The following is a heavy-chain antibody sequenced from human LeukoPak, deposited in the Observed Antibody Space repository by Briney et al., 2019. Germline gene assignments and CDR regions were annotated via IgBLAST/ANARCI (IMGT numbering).Heavy chain of an antibody. D-gene: IGHD3-22*01. V-gene: IGHV3-23*01. Sequence: XGSLRLSCAASGFTFSSYAMSWVRQAPGKGLEWVSAISGSGGSTYYADSVKGRFTISRDNSKNTLYLQMNSLRAEDTAVYYCARENYDSSGYYFDYWGQGTLVTVSS. CDR2: ISGSGGST. CDR3: ARENYDSSGYYFDY. J-gene: IGHJ4*02. CDR1: GFTFSSYA.